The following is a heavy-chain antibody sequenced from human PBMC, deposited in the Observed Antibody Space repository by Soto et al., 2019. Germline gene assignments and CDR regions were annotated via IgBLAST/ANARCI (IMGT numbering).Heavy chain of an antibody. V-gene: IGHV1-69*01. CDR2: IIPIFGTA. J-gene: IGHJ6*02. Sequence: QVQLVQSVAEVKKPGSSVKVSCKASGGTFSSYAISWVRQAPGQGLEWMGGIIPIFGTANYAQKFQGRVTITADESTSTAYMELSSLRSEDTAVYYCARGRTAMVTGYYYGMDVWGQGTTVTVSS. CDR3: ARGRTAMVTGYYYGMDV. D-gene: IGHD5-18*01. CDR1: GGTFSSYA.